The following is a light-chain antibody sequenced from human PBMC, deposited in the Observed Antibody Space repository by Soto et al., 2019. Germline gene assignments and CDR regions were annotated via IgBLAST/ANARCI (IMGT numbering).Light chain of an antibody. J-gene: IGKJ1*01. CDR2: DAS. CDR3: QQYSHYPWT. CDR1: QSITDW. Sequence: DIQVTQSPSTLSASVGDRITITCRASQSITDWLAWYQQKPGKAPKLLIYDASSLESGVPSRFSGSGSGTEFTLTISSLQPDDFATYYCQQYSHYPWTFGQGTKVEIK. V-gene: IGKV1-5*01.